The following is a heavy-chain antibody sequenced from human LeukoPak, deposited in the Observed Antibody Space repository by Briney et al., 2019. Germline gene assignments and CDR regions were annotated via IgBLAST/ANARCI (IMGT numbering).Heavy chain of an antibody. J-gene: IGHJ3*02. CDR1: GGSIRSSYYY. CDR3: ARVYGDYFDAFDI. CDR2: IYDSGST. V-gene: IGHV4-39*01. Sequence: SETLSLTCTVSGGSIRSSYYYWGWIRQPPGKGLEWIGSIYDSGSTYYNPSLKSRVTISVDTSKNQFSLKLNSVTAADTAVYYCARVYGDYFDAFDIWGQGTMVTVSS. D-gene: IGHD4-17*01.